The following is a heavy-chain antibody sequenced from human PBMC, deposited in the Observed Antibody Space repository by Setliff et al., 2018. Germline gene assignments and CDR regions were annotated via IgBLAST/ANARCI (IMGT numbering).Heavy chain of an antibody. CDR1: GYTLTGYY. J-gene: IGHJ4*02. D-gene: IGHD3-10*01. CDR3: APLTRRYGSGSYPFDY. V-gene: IGHV1-24*01. Sequence: ASVKVSCKASGYTLTGYYMYWVRQAPGKGLEWMGGFDPEDGETIYAQKFQGRVTMTEDTSTDTAYMELSSLRSEDTAVSYCAPLTRRYGSGSYPFDYWGQGTLVTVSS. CDR2: FDPEDGET.